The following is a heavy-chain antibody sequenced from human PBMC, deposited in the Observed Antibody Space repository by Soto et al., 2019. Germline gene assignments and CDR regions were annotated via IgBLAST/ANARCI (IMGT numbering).Heavy chain of an antibody. CDR1: EFSFSTYA. CDR2: TTGTGSTR. Sequence: GGSLRLSCVASEFSFSTYAMSWVRQAPGKGLEWVSSTTGTGSTRNYADSVKGRFTISRDNSRNTLYLQMNSLRAEDTAVYYCAKNKNWNNLAHFDYWGQGDLVTVSS. J-gene: IGHJ4*02. CDR3: AKNKNWNNLAHFDY. V-gene: IGHV3-23*01. D-gene: IGHD1-1*01.